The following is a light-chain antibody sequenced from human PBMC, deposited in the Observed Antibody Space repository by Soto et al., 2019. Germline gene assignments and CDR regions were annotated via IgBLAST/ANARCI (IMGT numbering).Light chain of an antibody. CDR2: KAY. J-gene: IGKJ4*01. CDR3: QQYNSNPLT. Sequence: DIQMTQSPSTLSASVGDRVTITCRASQSISSWLAWYQQKPGKVPKLLIYKAYSLESGVPSRFSGSGSGTEFTLTTSSLQPDDFATYYCQQYNSNPLTFGGGTQVEIK. V-gene: IGKV1-5*03. CDR1: QSISSW.